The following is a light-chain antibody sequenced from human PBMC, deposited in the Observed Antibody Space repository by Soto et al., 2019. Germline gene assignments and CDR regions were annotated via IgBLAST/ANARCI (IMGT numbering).Light chain of an antibody. Sequence: EIVLTQSPGTLSLSPGERATLSCRASQSVSSNYLAWYQRKPGQTPRLLIYAASSRATGVPDRFSGSGSGTDFTLTISRLEPGDFAVYYCQQYGRSPATLGQGTKVDIK. CDR3: QQYGRSPAT. J-gene: IGKJ1*01. CDR1: QSVSSNY. V-gene: IGKV3-20*01. CDR2: AAS.